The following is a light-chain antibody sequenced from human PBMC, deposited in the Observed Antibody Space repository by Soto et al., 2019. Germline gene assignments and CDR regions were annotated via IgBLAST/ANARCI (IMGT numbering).Light chain of an antibody. Sequence: DIPMTQSPSTLSASVGDRVTITCRASQSISSWLAWYQQKAGKAPKLLIYKASGLESGVPPRFSGSGSGTEFTLTISSLQPDDFATYYCQQHSSYPLTFGPGTKVDIK. CDR3: QQHSSYPLT. V-gene: IGKV1-5*03. J-gene: IGKJ3*01. CDR2: KAS. CDR1: QSISSW.